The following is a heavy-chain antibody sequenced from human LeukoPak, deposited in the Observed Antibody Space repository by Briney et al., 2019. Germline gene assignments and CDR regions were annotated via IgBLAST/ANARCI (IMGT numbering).Heavy chain of an antibody. Sequence: PGGSLRLSCAASGFTFSIYWMSWVRQAPGKGLEWVANIKQDGNEKYYVDSVKGRFTISRDNSKNTLYLQMNSLRAEDTAVYYCAKDEGALVVVPAAMDFDYWGQGTLVTVSS. CDR1: GFTFSIYW. D-gene: IGHD2-2*01. J-gene: IGHJ4*02. CDR3: AKDEGALVVVPAAMDFDY. CDR2: IKQDGNEK. V-gene: IGHV3-7*01.